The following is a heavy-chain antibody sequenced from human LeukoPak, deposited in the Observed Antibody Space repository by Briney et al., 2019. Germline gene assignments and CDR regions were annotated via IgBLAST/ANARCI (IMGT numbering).Heavy chain of an antibody. CDR1: GFTFSSYS. Sequence: GGSLRLSCAASGFTFSSYSMNWVRQAPGKGLEWVSSISSSSSYIYYADSVKGRFTISRDNSKNTLYLQMNSLRAEDTAVYYCAKKDSGSYLIAEYFQHWGQGTLVTVSS. CDR3: AKKDSGSYLIAEYFQH. V-gene: IGHV3-21*04. CDR2: ISSSSSYI. D-gene: IGHD1-26*01. J-gene: IGHJ1*01.